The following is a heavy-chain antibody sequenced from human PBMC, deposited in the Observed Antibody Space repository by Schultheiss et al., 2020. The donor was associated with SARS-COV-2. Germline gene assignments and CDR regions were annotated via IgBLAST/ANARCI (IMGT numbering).Heavy chain of an antibody. CDR1: GFTFSTYG. CDR3: ARGSGSYYFGAFDI. D-gene: IGHD1-26*01. J-gene: IGHJ3*02. CDR2: ISSSSSYI. Sequence: GGSLRLSCAASGFTFSTYGMHWVRQAPGKGLEWVSSISSSSSYIYYADSVKGRFTISRDNAKNSLYLQMNSLRAEDTAVYYCARGSGSYYFGAFDIWGQGTMVTVSS. V-gene: IGHV3-21*01.